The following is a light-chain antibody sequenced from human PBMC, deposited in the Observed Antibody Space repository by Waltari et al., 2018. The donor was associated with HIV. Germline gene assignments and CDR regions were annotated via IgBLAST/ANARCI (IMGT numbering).Light chain of an antibody. Sequence: QSALTQPASVSGSPGPSITIPCTGTSSDAGGYNLVSCYQQHPGKAPKLMIYEVSKRPSGVSNRFSGSKSGNTASLTISGLQAEDEADYYCCAYAGSTTYVIFGGGTKLTVL. V-gene: IGLV2-23*02. J-gene: IGLJ2*01. CDR3: CAYAGSTTYVI. CDR2: EVS. CDR1: SSDAGGYNL.